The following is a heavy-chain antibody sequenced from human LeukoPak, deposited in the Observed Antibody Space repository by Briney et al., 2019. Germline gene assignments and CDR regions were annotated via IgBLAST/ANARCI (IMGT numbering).Heavy chain of an antibody. D-gene: IGHD3-22*01. CDR2: TYHSGST. CDR3: ARAKTYYYDSSGYYKVSLFDY. Sequence: SQTLSLTCAVSGGSISSGGYSWSWIRQPPGKGLEWIGYTYHSGSTYYNPSLKSRVTISVDRSKNQFSLKLSSVTAADTAVYYCARAKTYYYDSSGYYKVSLFDYWGQGTLVTVSS. CDR1: GGSISSGGYS. J-gene: IGHJ4*02. V-gene: IGHV4-30-2*01.